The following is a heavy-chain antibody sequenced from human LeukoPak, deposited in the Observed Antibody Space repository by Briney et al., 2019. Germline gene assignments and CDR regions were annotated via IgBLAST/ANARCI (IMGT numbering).Heavy chain of an antibody. Sequence: PGGSLRLSCEASGFTFSTYAVSWVRQASGKGLEWVSGISGSGSITYYADSVKGRFTISRDNSKNTLFLEMSSLRAEDTAVYYCAKQTRYDSPAGGRGFDYWGQGTLVTVSS. CDR1: GFTFSTYA. D-gene: IGHD3-22*01. CDR3: AKQTRYDSPAGGRGFDY. CDR2: ISGSGSIT. J-gene: IGHJ4*02. V-gene: IGHV3-23*01.